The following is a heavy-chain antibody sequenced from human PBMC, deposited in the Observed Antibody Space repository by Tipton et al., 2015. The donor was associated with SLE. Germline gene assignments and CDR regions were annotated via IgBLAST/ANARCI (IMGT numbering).Heavy chain of an antibody. Sequence: TLSLTCTVSGGSISSTNYYWGWIRQSPGKGLEWIGSLYYRGSTDYSGNTYYNPSLKSRVTMSVDMSKNQFSLRLTSVTAADTAVYYCARTLGAIAHTVYDAFDIWGQGKMVTVSS. CDR2: LYYRGST. V-gene: IGHV4-39*07. CDR1: GGSISSTNYY. CDR3: ARTLGAIAHTVYDAFDI. J-gene: IGHJ3*02. D-gene: IGHD1-26*01.